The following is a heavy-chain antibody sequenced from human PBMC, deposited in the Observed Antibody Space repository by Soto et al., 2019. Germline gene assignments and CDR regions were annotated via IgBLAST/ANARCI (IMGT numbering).Heavy chain of an antibody. D-gene: IGHD3-22*01. CDR1: GGTFSSYA. V-gene: IGHV1-69*06. CDR2: IIPIFGKA. Sequence: SVKVSCKASGGTFSSYAISWVRQAPGQGLEWMGGIIPIFGKANYAQKFQGRVTITADKSTSTAYMELSSLRSEDTAVYYCARYYYDSSGYYTGYFDYWGQGTLVTVSS. J-gene: IGHJ4*02. CDR3: ARYYYDSSGYYTGYFDY.